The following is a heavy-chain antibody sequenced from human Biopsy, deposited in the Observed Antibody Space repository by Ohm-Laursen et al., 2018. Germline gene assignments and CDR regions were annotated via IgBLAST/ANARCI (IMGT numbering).Heavy chain of an antibody. V-gene: IGHV1-2*02. CDR2: IYPNSGDT. J-gene: IGHJ4*02. CDR1: GYTFTGYY. Sequence: ASVKVSCKASGYTFTGYYLHWVRQAPGQGLEWMGSIYPNSGDTDFAQKFQGRVSMTRDTSVSTAYLELSSLRSDDTAIYYCARDLLEWSLPSWGQGTLVTVSS. CDR3: ARDLLEWSLPS. D-gene: IGHD3-3*01.